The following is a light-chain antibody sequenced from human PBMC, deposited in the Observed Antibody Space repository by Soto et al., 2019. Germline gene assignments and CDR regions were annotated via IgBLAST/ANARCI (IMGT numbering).Light chain of an antibody. J-gene: IGLJ1*01. CDR3: CSYTYSGTYV. V-gene: IGLV2-14*01. Sequence: QSLLTHPASVSGSPGQSITISCAGTASDVGGYNYVSWYQHHPGKAPKLMIYEVTSRPSGVSSRFSVSKSGNTASLTISGLQTEDDGDYFCCSYTYSGTYVFGTGTKVTVL. CDR2: EVT. CDR1: ASDVGGYNY.